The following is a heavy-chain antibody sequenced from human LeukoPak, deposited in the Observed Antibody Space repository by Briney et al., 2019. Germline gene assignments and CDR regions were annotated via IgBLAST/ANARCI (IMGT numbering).Heavy chain of an antibody. CDR1: RGSLSSSNW. CDR3: ARRRRLRGGYFDY. V-gene: IGHV4-4*02. J-gene: IGHJ4*02. Sequence: SGTLSLTRAVSRGSLSSSNWWSWVRQPPGKGLEWIGEINHSGSTNYNPSLKGRVTISVDTSKNQFSLKLSSVPAADTPVYYCARRRRLRGGYFDYWGQGTLVTVSS. CDR2: INHSGST.